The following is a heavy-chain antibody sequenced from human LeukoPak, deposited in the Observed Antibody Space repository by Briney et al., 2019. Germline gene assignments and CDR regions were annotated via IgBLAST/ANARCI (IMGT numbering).Heavy chain of an antibody. D-gene: IGHD1-26*01. CDR1: GYSITTNYY. Sequence: SETLSLTCTVSGYSITTNYYWAWIRQSPGTGLEWIGSVYHNGETYYNPSLKSQVIISVDTSKNEFSLRLTSVTAADTAVYYCVTPRSWELSDMAVWGKGTTVIVS. V-gene: IGHV4-38-2*02. CDR3: VTPRSWELSDMAV. J-gene: IGHJ6*03. CDR2: VYHNGET.